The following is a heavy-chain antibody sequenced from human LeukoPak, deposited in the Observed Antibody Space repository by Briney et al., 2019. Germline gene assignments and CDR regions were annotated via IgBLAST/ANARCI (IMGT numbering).Heavy chain of an antibody. D-gene: IGHD2-2*01. CDR1: GFSFSSYE. CDR3: AKDGPLYCSSTSCYVIDY. V-gene: IGHV3-48*03. CDR2: ISNSGSSI. J-gene: IGHJ4*02. Sequence: PGGSLRLSCAASGFSFSSYEMNWVRQAPGKGLEWVAYISNSGSSIYYADSVKGRFTISRDNSKNTLYLQMNSLRAEDTAVYYCAKDGPLYCSSTSCYVIDYWGQGTLVTVSS.